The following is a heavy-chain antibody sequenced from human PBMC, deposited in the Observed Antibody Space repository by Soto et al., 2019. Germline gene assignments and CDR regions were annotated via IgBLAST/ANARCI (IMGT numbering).Heavy chain of an antibody. CDR2: ISAYNGNT. CDR3: AKDPGYYGSGRSLYGMDV. J-gene: IGHJ6*02. CDR1: GHTFTSYG. V-gene: IGHV1-18*04. Sequence: ASVKVSCKASGHTFTSYGISWVRQAPGQGLEWMGWISAYNGNTNYAQKIQGRVTMTTDTSTSTAYMELRSLRYDDTAVYYCAKDPGYYGSGRSLYGMDVWGQGNTVTVSS. D-gene: IGHD3-10*01.